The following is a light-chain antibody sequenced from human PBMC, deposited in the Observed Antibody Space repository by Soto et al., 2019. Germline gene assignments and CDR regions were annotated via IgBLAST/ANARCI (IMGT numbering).Light chain of an antibody. J-gene: IGKJ2*01. Sequence: EIVLTQSPATLSLSPGERATLSCRASQSVSSYLAWYQQKPGQAPRLLIYDASNRATGIPARFSGSGSGTDFTLTISSLEPEDFAVYYCQQRGSWYTFGQGTKVDIK. CDR2: DAS. CDR1: QSVSSY. CDR3: QQRGSWYT. V-gene: IGKV3-11*01.